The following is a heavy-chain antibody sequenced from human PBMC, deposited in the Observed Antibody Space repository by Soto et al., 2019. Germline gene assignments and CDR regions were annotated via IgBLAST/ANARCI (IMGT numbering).Heavy chain of an antibody. V-gene: IGHV3-64*01. Sequence: EVLLVESGGGLVQPGGSLRLSCAASGFTFSSYAMHWVRQAPGKGLECVSDITSNGGNTDYASSVKGRFTISRDNSKNTLYLQMGSLRAEDMAVYYCARRIPFGYGMDVWGQGTTVTVSS. CDR3: ARRIPFGYGMDV. CDR1: GFTFSSYA. CDR2: ITSNGGNT. D-gene: IGHD3-16*01. J-gene: IGHJ6*02.